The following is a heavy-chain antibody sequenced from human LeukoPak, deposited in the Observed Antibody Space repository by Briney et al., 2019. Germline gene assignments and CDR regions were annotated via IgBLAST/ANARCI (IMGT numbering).Heavy chain of an antibody. D-gene: IGHD6-19*01. CDR3: ARVTESYSSGWDFDY. CDR2: IPYDGSNK. V-gene: IGHV3-30-3*01. J-gene: IGHJ4*02. Sequence: GGSLRLSCAASGFTFSSYAMHWVRQAPGKGLEWVAVIPYDGSNKYYADSVKGRFTISRDNSKNTLYLQMNSLRAEDTAVYYCARVTESYSSGWDFDYWGQGTLVTVSS. CDR1: GFTFSSYA.